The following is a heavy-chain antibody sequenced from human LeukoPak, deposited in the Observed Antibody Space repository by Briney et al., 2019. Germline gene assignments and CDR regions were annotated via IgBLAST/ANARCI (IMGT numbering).Heavy chain of an antibody. V-gene: IGHV3-7*05. CDR2: IKHDGSEK. CDR1: EFTFSSYW. CDR3: ARVSVLEQRYRWFDA. D-gene: IGHD3-3*02. J-gene: IGHJ5*02. Sequence: GGSLRLSCAASEFTFSSYWMSWVRQAPGKGLEWVANIKHDGSEKYYLDSVKGRFTISRDSAKSSLYLQMNSLRAEDTAVYYCARVSVLEQRYRWFDARGQGTVVTVSS.